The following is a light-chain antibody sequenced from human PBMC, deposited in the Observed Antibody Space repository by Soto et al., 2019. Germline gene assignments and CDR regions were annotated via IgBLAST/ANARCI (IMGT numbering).Light chain of an antibody. CDR2: EVI. CDR1: SSDVGSYNR. Sequence: QSALTQPPSVSGSPGQSVTISCTGTSSDVGSYNRVSWYKQPPGAAPKHVIYEVIHRPSGVPDRFSGSKSGNTASLTISGLQAEDEADFYCYSYTSSSTYVFGTGTKVTVL. CDR3: YSYTSSSTYV. V-gene: IGLV2-18*02. J-gene: IGLJ1*01.